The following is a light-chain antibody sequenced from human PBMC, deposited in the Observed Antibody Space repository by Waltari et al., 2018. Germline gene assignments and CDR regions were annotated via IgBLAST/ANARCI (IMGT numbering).Light chain of an antibody. Sequence: QSALTQPPSASGSPGQSVTISCTGTSRDVGGYNPVSWYQQHPGKAPKLMIYEVSKRPSGVPDRLSASKSGNTASLTVSGLQAEDEADYYCSSYAGSNNLVFGGGTKLTVL. J-gene: IGLJ2*01. CDR2: EVS. CDR1: SRDVGGYNP. CDR3: SSYAGSNNLV. V-gene: IGLV2-8*01.